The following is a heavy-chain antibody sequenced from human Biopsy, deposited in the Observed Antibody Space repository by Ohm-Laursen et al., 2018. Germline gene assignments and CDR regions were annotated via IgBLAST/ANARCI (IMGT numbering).Heavy chain of an antibody. Sequence: GTLSLTCAVYGGSFSGYYWTWIRQPPGKGLEWIGEINHRGSASYNPSLKSRVTMSVDTSKNKFSLRVSSVTAADTAVYYCARDRDRRGWFDPWGQGTLVTVSS. D-gene: IGHD1-14*01. CDR2: INHRGSA. J-gene: IGHJ5*02. V-gene: IGHV4-34*01. CDR3: ARDRDRRGWFDP. CDR1: GGSFSGYY.